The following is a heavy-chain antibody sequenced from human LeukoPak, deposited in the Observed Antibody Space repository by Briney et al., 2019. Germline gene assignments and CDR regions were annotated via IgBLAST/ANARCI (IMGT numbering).Heavy chain of an antibody. CDR3: ARDRGEYQLPYTSTYNWFDP. Sequence: SVKVSCKASGGTFSSYAISWVRQAPGQGLEWMGGIIPIFGTANYAQKFQGRVTITTDESTSTAYMELSSLRSEDTAVYYCARDRGEYQLPYTSTYNWFDPWGQGTLVTVSS. J-gene: IGHJ5*02. D-gene: IGHD2-2*01. CDR2: IIPIFGTA. CDR1: GGTFSSYA. V-gene: IGHV1-69*05.